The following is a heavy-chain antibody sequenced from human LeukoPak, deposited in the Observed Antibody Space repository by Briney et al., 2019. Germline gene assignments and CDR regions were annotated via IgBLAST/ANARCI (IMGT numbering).Heavy chain of an antibody. CDR2: IYYSGST. Sequence: SETLSLTCTVSGYSISSGYYWGWIRQPPGKGLEWIGSIYYSGSTYYNPSLKSRVTISVDTSKNQFSLKLSSVTAADTAVYYCARHVVSSGYYFPWYFDYWGQGTLVTVSS. CDR3: ARHVVSSGYYFPWYFDY. CDR1: GYSISSGYY. V-gene: IGHV4-38-2*02. J-gene: IGHJ4*02. D-gene: IGHD3-22*01.